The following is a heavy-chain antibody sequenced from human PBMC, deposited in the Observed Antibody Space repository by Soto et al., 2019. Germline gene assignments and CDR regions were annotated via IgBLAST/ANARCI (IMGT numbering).Heavy chain of an antibody. Sequence: PSETLSLTCTVSGGSISSYYWSWIRQPPGKGLEWIGYIYYSGSTNYNPSLKSRVTISVDTSKNQFSLKLSSVTAADTAVYYCARVGTVTYYFDYWGQGTLVTVSS. V-gene: IGHV4-59*01. CDR3: ARVGTVTYYFDY. CDR2: IYYSGST. J-gene: IGHJ4*02. CDR1: GGSISSYY. D-gene: IGHD4-17*01.